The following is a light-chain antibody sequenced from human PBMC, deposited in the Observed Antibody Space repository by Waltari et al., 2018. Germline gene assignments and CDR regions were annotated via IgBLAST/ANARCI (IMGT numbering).Light chain of an antibody. CDR3: QQGYSYPHS. J-gene: IGKJ2*03. CDR2: RAS. Sequence: DIQMTQSTSSLSASVGDTVTITCQASQGIGNNLNWYQQKPGKAPKLLIYRASSLQSGIPSRFSGSGSGTDFTLTISSLQPEDFATYYCQQGYSYPHSFGQGTKVEIK. V-gene: IGKV1-16*01. CDR1: QGIGNN.